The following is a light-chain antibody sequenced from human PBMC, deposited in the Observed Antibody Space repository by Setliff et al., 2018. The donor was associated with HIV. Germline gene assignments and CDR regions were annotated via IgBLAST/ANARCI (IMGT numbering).Light chain of an antibody. J-gene: IGLJ1*01. CDR1: SSNIGSNT. V-gene: IGLV1-44*01. CDR3: AAWDDSIHGSYV. Sequence: QSVLTQPPSASGTPGQRVTISCSGSSSNIGSNTVTWYQQLPGTAPKLLIYKNDQRPSGVPDRFSGSKSGTSATLAISGLQSGDEADYYCAAWDDSIHGSYVFGAGTKVTGL. CDR2: KND.